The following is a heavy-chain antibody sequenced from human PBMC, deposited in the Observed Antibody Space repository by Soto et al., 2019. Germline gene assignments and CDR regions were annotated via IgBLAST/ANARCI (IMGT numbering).Heavy chain of an antibody. V-gene: IGHV4-61*01. CDR3: ARGSGWYGNAFDI. CDR2: IYYSGST. D-gene: IGHD6-19*01. J-gene: IGHJ3*02. CDR1: VGPLSSCRCH. Sequence: SETLPLTCTVSVGPLSSCRCHCRLLRHPPGKGLEWIVYIYYSGSTNYNPSLKSRVTISVDTSKNQFSLKLSSVTAADTAVYYCARGSGWYGNAFDIWGQGTMVTISS.